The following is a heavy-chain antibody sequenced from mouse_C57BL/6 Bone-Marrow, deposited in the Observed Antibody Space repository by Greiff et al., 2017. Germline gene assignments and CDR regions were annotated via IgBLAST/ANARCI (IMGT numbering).Heavy chain of an antibody. J-gene: IGHJ2*01. CDR1: GYTFTSYW. D-gene: IGHD1-1*01. V-gene: IGHV1-52*01. CDR2: IDPSDSET. CDR3: ARGAITGYFDY. Sequence: VQLQQPGAELVRPGSSVKLSCKASGYTFTSYWMHWVKQRPIQGLEWIGNIDPSDSETHYNQKFKDKATLTVDKSSSPAYMQLSSLTSEDSAVYYCARGAITGYFDYWGQGTTLTVSS.